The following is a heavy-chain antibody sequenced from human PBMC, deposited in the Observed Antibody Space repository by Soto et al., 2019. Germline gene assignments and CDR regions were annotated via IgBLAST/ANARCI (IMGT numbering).Heavy chain of an antibody. Sequence: EVQLLESGGGLVQPGGSLRLSCAASGFTFSSYAMSWVRQAPGKGLEWVSAISGSGGSTYYADSVKGRFTISRDNSKDTLYLQMNSLRAEDTAVYYCAKDGGEYCSSTRCYLYYFDYWGQGTLVTVSS. CDR1: GFTFSSYA. J-gene: IGHJ4*02. CDR3: AKDGGEYCSSTRCYLYYFDY. V-gene: IGHV3-23*01. D-gene: IGHD2-2*01. CDR2: ISGSGGST.